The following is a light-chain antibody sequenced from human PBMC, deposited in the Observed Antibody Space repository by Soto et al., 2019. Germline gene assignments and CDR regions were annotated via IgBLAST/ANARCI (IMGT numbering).Light chain of an antibody. CDR3: QQYGSSPS. CDR1: QSISDW. J-gene: IGKJ4*01. CDR2: DAS. V-gene: IGKV1-5*01. Sequence: DIQMTQSPSTLSASVGDRVTITCRASQSISDWLAWYQQKPGKAPKLLIYDASSLESGVPSRFSGGGSGTDFTLTISRLEPEDFAVYFCQQYGSSPSFGGGTKVDI.